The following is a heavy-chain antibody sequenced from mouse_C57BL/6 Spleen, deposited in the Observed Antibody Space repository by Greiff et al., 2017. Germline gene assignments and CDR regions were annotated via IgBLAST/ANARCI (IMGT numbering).Heavy chain of an antibody. CDR3: ARWIYYGNYLYYFDY. CDR1: GYTFTDHT. J-gene: IGHJ2*01. D-gene: IGHD2-1*01. CDR2: IYPRDGST. Sequence: VQLQQSDAELVKPGASVKISCKVSGYTFTDHTIHWMKQRPEQGLEWIGYIYPRDGSTKYNEKFKGKATLTADKSSSTAYMQLNSLTSEDSAVYFCARWIYYGNYLYYFDYWGQGTTLTVSS. V-gene: IGHV1-78*01.